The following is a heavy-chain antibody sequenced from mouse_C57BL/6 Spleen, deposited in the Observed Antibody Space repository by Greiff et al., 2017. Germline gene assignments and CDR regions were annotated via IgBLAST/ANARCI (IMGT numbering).Heavy chain of an antibody. Sequence: QVQLQQPGAELVRPGSSVKLSCKASGYTFTSYWMHWVKQRPIQGLEWIGNIDPSDSETHYNQKFKDKDTLTVDKSSSTAYMQLSSLTSEDSAVYCCARRGIYYGNYGWYFDVWGTGTTVTVSS. V-gene: IGHV1-52*01. CDR1: GYTFTSYW. CDR3: ARRGIYYGNYGWYFDV. CDR2: IDPSDSET. J-gene: IGHJ1*03. D-gene: IGHD2-1*01.